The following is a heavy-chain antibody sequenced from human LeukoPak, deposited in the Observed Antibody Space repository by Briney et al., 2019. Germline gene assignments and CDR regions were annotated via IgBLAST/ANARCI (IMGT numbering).Heavy chain of an antibody. V-gene: IGHV3-30*18. CDR2: ISYDASNK. CDR3: AKDAPVMITFGGVIGLTPDY. Sequence: GGSLRLSCAASGFTFSSYGMHWVRQAPGKGLEWVAVISYDASNKYYADSVKGRFTISRDNSKNTLYLQMNSLRAEDTAVYYCAKDAPVMITFGGVIGLTPDYWGQGTLVTVSS. D-gene: IGHD3-16*02. CDR1: GFTFSSYG. J-gene: IGHJ4*02.